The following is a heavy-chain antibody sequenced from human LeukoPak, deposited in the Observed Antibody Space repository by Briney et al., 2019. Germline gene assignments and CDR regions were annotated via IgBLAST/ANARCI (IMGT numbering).Heavy chain of an antibody. J-gene: IGHJ3*02. CDR1: GFTFSSYS. Sequence: PGGSLRLSCAASGFTFSSYSMNWFRQAPGKGLEWVSSISSGGSYIYYADSLKGRFTVSRDNAKNSLYLQMNSLRAEDTAVYYCSRVDDAFDIWGQGTMVTVSS. CDR3: SRVDDAFDI. CDR2: ISSGGSYI. V-gene: IGHV3-21*01.